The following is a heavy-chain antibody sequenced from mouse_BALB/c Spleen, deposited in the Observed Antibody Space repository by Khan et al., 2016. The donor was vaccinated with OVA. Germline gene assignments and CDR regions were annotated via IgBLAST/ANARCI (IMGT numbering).Heavy chain of an antibody. V-gene: IGHV2-9*02. CDR1: GFSLTSYG. D-gene: IGHD1-3*01. CDR2: IWAGGST. Sequence: VQLVESGPGLVAPSQSLSITCTVSGFSLTSYGVHWVRQPPGKGLEWLGVIWAGGSTTYNSALMSRLSTSKDNSKSQVFFKMNSLETDDTAMCYCVRLEDIWGQGTTLTVSS. CDR3: VRLEDI. J-gene: IGHJ2*01.